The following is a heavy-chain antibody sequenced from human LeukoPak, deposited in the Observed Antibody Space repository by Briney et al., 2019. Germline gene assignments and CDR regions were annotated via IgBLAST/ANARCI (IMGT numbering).Heavy chain of an antibody. J-gene: IGHJ5*02. CDR1: GGSFSGYY. Sequence: PSETLSLTCAVYGGSFSGYYWSWIRQPPGKGLEWIGEINHSGSTNYNPSLKSRVTISVDTSKNQFSLKLSSVTAADTAVYYCAREGWFDTWGQGTLVTVSS. V-gene: IGHV4-34*01. CDR2: INHSGST. CDR3: AREGWFDT.